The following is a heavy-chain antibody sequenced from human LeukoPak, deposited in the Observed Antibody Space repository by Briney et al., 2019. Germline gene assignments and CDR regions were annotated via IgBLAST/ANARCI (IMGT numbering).Heavy chain of an antibody. D-gene: IGHD6-19*01. CDR3: AKALTSGWYLDAFNI. Sequence: GGSLRLSCAASGFTVSSNYMSWVRQAPGKGLEWVSVIYSGGSTYYADSVKGRFTISRDNSKNTLFLEMNSLRAEDTAVYYCAKALTSGWYLDAFNIWGQGTMVTVSS. J-gene: IGHJ3*02. CDR1: GFTVSSNY. V-gene: IGHV3-53*05. CDR2: IYSGGST.